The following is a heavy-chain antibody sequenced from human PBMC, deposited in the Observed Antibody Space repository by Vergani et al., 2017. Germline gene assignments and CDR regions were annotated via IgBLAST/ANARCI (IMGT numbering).Heavy chain of an antibody. J-gene: IGHJ5*02. CDR3: ARDSGYSSSWGNWFDP. CDR1: GDSIISRSYY. CDR2: IYNSGNG. V-gene: IGHV4-39*02. Sequence: QMQLQESGPGLVKASETLSLTCTVSGDSIISRSYYWGWIRQPPGKGLEWIGSIYNSGNGDSSSSLKSRVTISADTSKNQFSLRLTSVTAADTAVYYCARDSGYSSSWGNWFDPWGQGTLVTVSS. D-gene: IGHD6-13*01.